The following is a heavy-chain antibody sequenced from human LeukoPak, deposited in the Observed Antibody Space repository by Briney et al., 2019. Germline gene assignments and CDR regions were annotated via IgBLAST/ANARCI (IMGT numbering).Heavy chain of an antibody. V-gene: IGHV3-48*03. J-gene: IGHJ3*02. D-gene: IGHD3-22*01. CDR2: ISSSGSTT. Sequence: GGSLRLSCAASGFSISNYEMNWVRQAPGKGLEWVSYISSSGSTTYYADSVKGRFTISRDNAKNSLYLQMNSLRAEDTAVYYCARGNYYENSGYWVLSAFDIWGQGTMVTVS. CDR3: ARGNYYENSGYWVLSAFDI. CDR1: GFSISNYE.